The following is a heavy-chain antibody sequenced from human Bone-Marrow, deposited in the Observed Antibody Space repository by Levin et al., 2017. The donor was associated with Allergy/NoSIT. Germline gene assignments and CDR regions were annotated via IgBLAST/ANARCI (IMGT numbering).Heavy chain of an antibody. Sequence: SCAASGFTFSRYEMNWVRQAPGKGLESVSYISGSGSTIKYADSVRGRFTISRDNAKNSLYLQMNSLRAEDTAVYYCVRDGGYSSSWALFDYWGQGTRVTVSS. V-gene: IGHV3-48*03. CDR3: VRDGGYSSSWALFDY. J-gene: IGHJ4*02. CDR1: GFTFSRYE. D-gene: IGHD6-13*01. CDR2: ISGSGSTI.